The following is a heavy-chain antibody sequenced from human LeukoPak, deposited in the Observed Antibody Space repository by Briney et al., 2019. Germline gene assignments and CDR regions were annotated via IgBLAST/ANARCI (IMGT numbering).Heavy chain of an antibody. D-gene: IGHD4-17*01. Sequence: RASVKVSCTASGYTFTGYYMHWVRQAPGQGLEWMGWINPSSGGTNYAQKFQGRVTMTRDTSISTAYMELSRLRSDDTAVYYCARGMGDYGDYWFDPWGQGTLVTVSS. CDR2: INPSSGGT. CDR3: ARGMGDYGDYWFDP. CDR1: GYTFTGYY. J-gene: IGHJ5*02. V-gene: IGHV1-2*02.